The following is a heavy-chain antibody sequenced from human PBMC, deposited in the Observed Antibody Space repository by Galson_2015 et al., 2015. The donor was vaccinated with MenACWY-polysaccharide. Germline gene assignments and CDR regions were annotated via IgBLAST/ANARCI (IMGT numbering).Heavy chain of an antibody. Sequence: SVKVSCKASGYSFSGFYMHWVRQAPGQGLEWMGWINPVGGGTDYAQRFQDRVTLTSDTSISTAYMELRNLRSDDTAVYYCAKIIRGSPTGFDYWGQGTLVTVSS. V-gene: IGHV1-2*02. D-gene: IGHD1-26*01. CDR1: GYSFSGFY. CDR3: AKIIRGSPTGFDY. J-gene: IGHJ4*02. CDR2: INPVGGGT.